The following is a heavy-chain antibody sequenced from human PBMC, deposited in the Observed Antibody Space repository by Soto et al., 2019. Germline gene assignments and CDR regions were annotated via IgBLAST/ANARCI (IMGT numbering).Heavy chain of an antibody. D-gene: IGHD3-22*01. V-gene: IGHV4-39*01. J-gene: IGHJ4*02. CDR3: ARLAPAPGHSTGYYFVGPYFDY. Sequence: QLQLQESGPGLVKPSETLSLTCTVSGGSISTTSYYWGWIRQPPGKGLEWIGSVYYSGTTYYNPSLKSRVTVSVDTSQNQFSLRVTSVTAADTAVYYCARLAPAPGHSTGYYFVGPYFDYWGQGTLVAVPS. CDR2: VYYSGTT. CDR1: GGSISTTSYY.